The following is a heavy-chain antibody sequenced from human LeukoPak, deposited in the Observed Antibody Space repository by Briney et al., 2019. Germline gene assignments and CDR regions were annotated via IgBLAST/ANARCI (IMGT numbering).Heavy chain of an antibody. Sequence: GESLKISCKGSGYSFTSYWIGWVRPMPGKGLEWMGIIYPGDSDTRYSASFQGQVTISADKSISTAYLQWSSLKASDTAMYYCARQYDSSGYFDHDAFDIWGQGTMVTVSS. J-gene: IGHJ3*02. CDR2: IYPGDSDT. CDR3: ARQYDSSGYFDHDAFDI. V-gene: IGHV5-51*01. D-gene: IGHD3-22*01. CDR1: GYSFTSYW.